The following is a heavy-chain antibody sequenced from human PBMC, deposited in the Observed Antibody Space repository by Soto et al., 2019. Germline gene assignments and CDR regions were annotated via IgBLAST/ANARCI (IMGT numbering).Heavy chain of an antibody. CDR3: ARGYYGSGSYWSHFDY. CDR2: INAGNGNT. D-gene: IGHD3-10*01. Sequence: ASVKVSCKASGYTFTSYAMHWVRQAPGQRLEWMGWINAGNGNTKYSQKFQGRVTITRDTSASTAYMELSSLRSEDTAVYYCARGYYGSGSYWSHFDYWGQGTLVTVSS. CDR1: GYTFTSYA. V-gene: IGHV1-3*01. J-gene: IGHJ4*02.